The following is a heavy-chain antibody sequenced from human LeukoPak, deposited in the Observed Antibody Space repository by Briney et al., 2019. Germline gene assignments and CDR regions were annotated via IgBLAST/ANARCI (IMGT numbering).Heavy chain of an antibody. CDR2: INTNTGNP. CDR3: AREILRFDY. CDR1: GYTFTSYS. J-gene: IGHJ4*02. Sequence: ASVKVSCKASGYTFTSYSMNWVRQAPGQGLEWMGWINTNTGNPTFAQGFTGRFVFSLDTSVSTAYLQISSLKAEDAAVYYCAREILRFDYWGQGTLVTVSS. V-gene: IGHV7-4-1*02.